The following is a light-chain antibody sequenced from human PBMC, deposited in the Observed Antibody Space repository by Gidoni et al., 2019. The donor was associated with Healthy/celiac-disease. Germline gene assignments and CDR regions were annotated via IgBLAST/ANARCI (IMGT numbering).Light chain of an antibody. CDR3: QQYYSYPRT. V-gene: IGKV1-8*01. Sequence: IRITQSPSSLSASTGDRVTITCRASQGISSYLAWYQQKPEEATKLLNYASSTLRRGVPSRFSGSGSGTDITLTSSCLQSEDVATYYCQQYYSYPRTFGQGTKLEIK. CDR2: ASS. J-gene: IGKJ2*01. CDR1: QGISSY.